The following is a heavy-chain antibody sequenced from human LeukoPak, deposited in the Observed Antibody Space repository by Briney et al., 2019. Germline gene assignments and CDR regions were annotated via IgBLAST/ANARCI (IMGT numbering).Heavy chain of an antibody. CDR3: ARGIAFDY. D-gene: IGHD6-13*01. V-gene: IGHV4-38-2*02. CDR2: IYHTGST. J-gene: IGHJ4*02. CDR1: GHSIINSYY. Sequence: SETLSLTCTVSGHSIINSYYWGWIRQPPGKGLEWIGSIYHTGSTYYNPSLKSRITISVDTSKNQFSLKLSSVTAADTAVYYCARGIAFDYWGQGTLVTVSS.